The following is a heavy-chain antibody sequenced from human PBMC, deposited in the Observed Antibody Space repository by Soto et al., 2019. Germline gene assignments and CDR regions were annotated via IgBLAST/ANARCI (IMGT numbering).Heavy chain of an antibody. J-gene: IGHJ4*01. V-gene: IGHV4-59*01. CDR1: GGSISGYN. Sequence: SETLSLTCTVSGGSISGYNWSWLRQPPGKGLEWIGYIYCSGSTNYNPSLKSRVTISVDTYKNQFSLKLSSVSAADTDMYYCARVQAGTIDYWGQGALVTVSS. D-gene: IGHD1-1*01. CDR3: ARVQAGTIDY. CDR2: IYCSGST.